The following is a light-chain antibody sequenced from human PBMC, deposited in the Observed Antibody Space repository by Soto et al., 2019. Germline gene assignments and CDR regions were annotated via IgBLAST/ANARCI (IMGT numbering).Light chain of an antibody. CDR2: GAS. CDR3: QQYNNWPVYT. Sequence: EIVMTQSPVTLSVSPGERATLSCRASQSIHRNVAWYHQKPGQAPRLLIYGASTRATDVPARFSGSGSGTEFTLTISSLQSEDFAVYYCQQYNNWPVYTFGQGTKLELK. J-gene: IGKJ2*01. V-gene: IGKV3-15*01. CDR1: QSIHRN.